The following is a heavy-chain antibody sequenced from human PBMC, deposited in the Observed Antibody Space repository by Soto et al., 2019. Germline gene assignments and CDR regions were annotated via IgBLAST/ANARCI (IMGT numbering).Heavy chain of an antibody. CDR2: IKQAGSEK. CDR1: GFTFSSYW. CDR3: ARDRGGDYPDY. D-gene: IGHD4-17*01. V-gene: IGHV3-7*01. J-gene: IGHJ4*02. Sequence: EVQLVESGGGLVQPGGSLRLSCAASGFTFSSYWMSWVRQAPGKGLEWVANIKQAGSEKYYVDSVKGRFTISRDNAKNSLYLQMNSLRAEDTSVYYCARDRGGDYPDYWGQGTLVTVSS.